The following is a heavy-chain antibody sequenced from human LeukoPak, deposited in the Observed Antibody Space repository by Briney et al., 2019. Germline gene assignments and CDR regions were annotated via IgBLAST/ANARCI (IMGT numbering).Heavy chain of an antibody. Sequence: ASVKVSCKASGYTFTSYDINWVRQATGQGLEWMGWMNPNSGNTGYAQKFQGRVTMTRNTSISTAYMELSSLRSEDTAVYYCARDYYDSSGYYYYYYYMGVWGRGTTVTVSS. CDR2: MNPNSGNT. V-gene: IGHV1-8*01. D-gene: IGHD3-22*01. CDR1: GYTFTSYD. J-gene: IGHJ6*03. CDR3: ARDYYDSSGYYYYYYYMGV.